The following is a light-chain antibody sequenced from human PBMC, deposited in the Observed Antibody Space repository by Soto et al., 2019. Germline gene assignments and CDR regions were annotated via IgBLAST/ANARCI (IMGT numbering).Light chain of an antibody. CDR3: QQSFSAPFT. CDR1: QTISTY. J-gene: IGKJ3*01. Sequence: DIQMTQSPSSLSASVGDRVTISCRASQTISTYLHWYQHTPGKAPKVLIYAASTLQGGVPSRFSGSGSGTDFTLTIDSLQPEDFGTYFCQQSFSAPFTFGPGTEVHL. CDR2: AAS. V-gene: IGKV1-39*01.